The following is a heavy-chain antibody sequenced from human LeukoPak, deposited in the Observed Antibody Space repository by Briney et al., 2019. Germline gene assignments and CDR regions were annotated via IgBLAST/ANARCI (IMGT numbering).Heavy chain of an antibody. CDR1: GFTFRNYG. D-gene: IGHD5-24*01. V-gene: IGHV3-23*01. CDR3: AKSPLQLYTFDY. Sequence: GGSLRLSCAASGFTFRNYGMSWVRQAPLKGLEWVSAISGSGDSTYYADSVKGRFTISRDNSKNTLYLQMNSLRAEDTAVYYCAKSPLQLYTFDYWGQGTLVTVSS. CDR2: ISGSGDST. J-gene: IGHJ4*02.